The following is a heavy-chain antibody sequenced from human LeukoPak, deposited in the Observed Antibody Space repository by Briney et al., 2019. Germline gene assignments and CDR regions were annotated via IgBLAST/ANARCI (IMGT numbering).Heavy chain of an antibody. D-gene: IGHD4/OR15-4a*01. CDR1: GVTISNDYYY. CDR3: ARDWDGAFDFNTFDI. Sequence: SETLSLTCTVSGVTISNDYYYWGWIRQPPGKGLEWIGTLHYSGSTYYNTSLRSRVTISVDTSKNQFSLKLNSVTSADTAIYYCARDWDGAFDFNTFDIWGLGTMVTVSS. V-gene: IGHV4-39*07. CDR2: LHYSGST. J-gene: IGHJ3*02.